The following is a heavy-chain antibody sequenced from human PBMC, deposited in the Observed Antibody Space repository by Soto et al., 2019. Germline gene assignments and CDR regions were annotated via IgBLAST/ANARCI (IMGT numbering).Heavy chain of an antibody. CDR1: GGSISSYY. J-gene: IGHJ4*02. CDR2: IYYSGST. Sequence: PSETLSLTCTVSGGSISSYYCSWIRQPPGKGLEWIGYIYYSGSTYYNPSLKSRVTISVDTSKNQFSLKLSSVTAADTAVYYCARAGEGAVITTGYYFDYWGQGTLVTVSS. CDR3: ARAGEGAVITTGYYFDY. V-gene: IGHV4-59*12. D-gene: IGHD3-22*01.